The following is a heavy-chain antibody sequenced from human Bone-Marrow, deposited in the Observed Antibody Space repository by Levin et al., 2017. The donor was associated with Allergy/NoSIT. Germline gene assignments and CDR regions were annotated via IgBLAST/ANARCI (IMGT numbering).Heavy chain of an antibody. Sequence: GESLKISCATSGFTFSSFWMSWVRQAPGKGLECMGIINPGDSDTRYSPSFQGQVTISVDKSISTAYLQWSRLKASDTAMYYCARHKVGSSGRTGTTFSYGLDVWGQGTTVTVSS. CDR2: INPGDSDT. J-gene: IGHJ6*02. CDR1: GFTFSSFW. D-gene: IGHD1-7*01. CDR3: ARHKVGSSGRTGTTFSYGLDV. V-gene: IGHV5-51*01.